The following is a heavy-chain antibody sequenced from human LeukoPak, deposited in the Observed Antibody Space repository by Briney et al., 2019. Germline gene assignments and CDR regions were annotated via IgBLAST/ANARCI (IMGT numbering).Heavy chain of an antibody. Sequence: PSETLSLTCAVYGGSFIGSYWSWIRQPPGKGLEWIGEINHSGSTNYNPSLKSRVTISVDTSKNQFSLKLSSVTAADTAVYYCARQNYGAAPLRYWGQGTLVTVSS. J-gene: IGHJ4*02. D-gene: IGHD4/OR15-4a*01. CDR3: ARQNYGAAPLRY. CDR1: GGSFIGSY. V-gene: IGHV4-34*01. CDR2: INHSGST.